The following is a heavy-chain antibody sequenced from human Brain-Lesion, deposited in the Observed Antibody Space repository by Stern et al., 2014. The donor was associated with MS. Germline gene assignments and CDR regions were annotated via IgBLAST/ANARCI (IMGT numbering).Heavy chain of an antibody. CDR1: GGSISSGGYY. J-gene: IGHJ6*02. V-gene: IGHV4-61*02. CDR2: IFNSGST. CDR3: ARGRVVPGFQYYATDV. D-gene: IGHD2-2*01. Sequence: VQLEESGPGLVKPSQTLSLSCTVSGGSISSGGYYWSWIRQPAGKGLEWIGRIFNSGSTSYNPSLKSRVTISIDTSKNKFSLRLNSMTAADTAVYYCARGRVVPGFQYYATDVWGQGTTVIVSS.